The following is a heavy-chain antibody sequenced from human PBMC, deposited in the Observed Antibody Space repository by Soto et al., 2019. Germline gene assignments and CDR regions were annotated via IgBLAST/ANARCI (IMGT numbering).Heavy chain of an antibody. V-gene: IGHV4-59*01. J-gene: IGHJ4*02. Sequence: QVQLQESGPGLVKPSETLSLTCTVSGGSISSYYWTWIRQPPGKGLEWIGYIYYNGNTNYSPSLKSRVTISVDTSKKKFSLNLSSVTAADTAVYYCANGSDGYNLRYWGQGTLVTVSS. CDR1: GGSISSYY. CDR2: IYYNGNT. CDR3: ANGSDGYNLRY. D-gene: IGHD5-12*01.